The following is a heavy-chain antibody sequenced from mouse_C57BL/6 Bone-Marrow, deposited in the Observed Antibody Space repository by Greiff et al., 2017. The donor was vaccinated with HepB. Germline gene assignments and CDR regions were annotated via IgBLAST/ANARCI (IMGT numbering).Heavy chain of an antibody. CDR2: INSDGGST. CDR1: EYEFPSHD. J-gene: IGHJ1*03. V-gene: IGHV5-2*01. CDR3: ARYGMITPYWYFDV. Sequence: DVHLVESGAGLVQPGESLKLSCESNEYEFPSHDMSWVRQTPEKRLELVAAINSDGGSTYYPDTMERRFIISRDNTKKTLYLQMSSLRSEDTALYYCARYGMITPYWYFDVWGTGTTVTVSS. D-gene: IGHD2-4*01.